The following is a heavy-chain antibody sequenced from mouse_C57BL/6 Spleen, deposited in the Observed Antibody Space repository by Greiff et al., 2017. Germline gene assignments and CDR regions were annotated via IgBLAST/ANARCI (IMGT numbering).Heavy chain of an antibody. D-gene: IGHD2-4*01. J-gene: IGHJ4*01. V-gene: IGHV5-6*02. CDR3: ARHYDCDGYAMDY. CDR2: ISSGGSYT. CDR1: GFTFSSYG. Sequence: DVKLVESGGDLVKPGGSLKLSCAASGFTFSSYGMSWVRQTPDKRLEWVATISSGGSYTYYPDSVKGRFTISRDNAKNTLYLQMSRLKSEDTAMYYCARHYDCDGYAMDYWGQGTSVTVSS.